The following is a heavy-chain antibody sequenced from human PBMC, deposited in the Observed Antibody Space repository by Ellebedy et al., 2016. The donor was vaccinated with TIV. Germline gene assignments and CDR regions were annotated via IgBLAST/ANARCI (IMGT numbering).Heavy chain of an antibody. J-gene: IGHJ4*02. CDR2: IFDNAIT. V-gene: IGHV4-59*08. CDR1: GDSISTNY. D-gene: IGHD2-21*02. Sequence: MPSETLSLTCTISGDSISTNYWSWIRQPPGKGLEWIGYIFDNAITNYSPSLKNRVSMSVDTSKIRFPLSLNFVTAADTAVYYCARHNCGGDCGFDYWGQGTLVIVSS. CDR3: ARHNCGGDCGFDY.